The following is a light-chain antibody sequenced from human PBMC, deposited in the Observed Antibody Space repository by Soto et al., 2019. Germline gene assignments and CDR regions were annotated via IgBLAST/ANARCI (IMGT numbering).Light chain of an antibody. CDR3: CSYAGSRTFVV. J-gene: IGLJ2*01. CDR1: SRDIGISNL. Sequence: QSALTQPASVSGSPGQSITISCTGTSRDIGISNLVSWYQQHPGKAPKLMIYEGSKRPSGVSDRFSGSKSGNAASLTISGLQADDEADYHCCSYAGSRTFVVIGGGTKLTVL. CDR2: EGS. V-gene: IGLV2-23*03.